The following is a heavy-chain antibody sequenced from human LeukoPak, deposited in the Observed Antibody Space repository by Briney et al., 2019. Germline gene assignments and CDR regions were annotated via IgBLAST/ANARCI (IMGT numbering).Heavy chain of an antibody. J-gene: IGHJ4*02. CDR1: GFTFSTYT. V-gene: IGHV3-21*01. Sequence: GGSLRLSCAASGFTFSTYTMNWVRLAPGKGLEWVSSISTGSSYIHYADSVKGRFTISRDNAKNSLYLQMNSLRAEDTAVYYCATGTEETTVVTPCYWGQGTLVTVSS. D-gene: IGHD4-23*01. CDR3: ATGTEETTVVTPCY. CDR2: ISTGSSYI.